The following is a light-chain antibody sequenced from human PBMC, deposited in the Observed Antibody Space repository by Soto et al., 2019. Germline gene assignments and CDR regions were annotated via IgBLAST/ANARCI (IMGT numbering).Light chain of an antibody. CDR3: SSYTISSTLVL. Sequence: QSVLTQPASVSGSPGQSITISCTGTSSDIGTYKYVSWYQQHPGKAPKLMIYEVSNRPSGVSNRFSGSKSGNTASLTISGLQAEDAADYYCSSYTISSTLVLFGGGTKVTVL. V-gene: IGLV2-14*01. J-gene: IGLJ2*01. CDR2: EVS. CDR1: SSDIGTYKY.